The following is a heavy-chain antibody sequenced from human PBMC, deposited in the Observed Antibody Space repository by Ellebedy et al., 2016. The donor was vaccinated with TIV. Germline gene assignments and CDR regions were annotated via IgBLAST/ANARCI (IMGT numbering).Heavy chain of an antibody. V-gene: IGHV3-23*01. Sequence: GESLKISCAASGFTFSSYAMSWVRQAPGKGLEWVSTISSTGSRTYYAESVKGRFSISRDNSKNTLYLQMNSLRAEDAAVYYCAKLHYTSSVRSHGMDVWGQGTTVTVSS. D-gene: IGHD6-13*01. CDR2: ISSTGSRT. CDR3: AKLHYTSSVRSHGMDV. CDR1: GFTFSSYA. J-gene: IGHJ6*02.